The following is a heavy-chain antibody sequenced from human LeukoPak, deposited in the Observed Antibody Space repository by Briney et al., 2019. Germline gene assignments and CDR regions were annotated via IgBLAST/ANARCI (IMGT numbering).Heavy chain of an antibody. CDR1: GFTFSSYA. CDR2: ISYDGSNK. D-gene: IGHD3-22*01. CDR3: AKGSSGYFADL. Sequence: GGSLRPSCAASGFTFSSYAMHWVRQAPGKGLEWVAVISYDGSNKYYADSVKGRFTISRDNSKNTLFLQMNSLRAEDTALYYCAKGSSGYFADLWGQGTLVTVSS. J-gene: IGHJ5*02. V-gene: IGHV3-30*07.